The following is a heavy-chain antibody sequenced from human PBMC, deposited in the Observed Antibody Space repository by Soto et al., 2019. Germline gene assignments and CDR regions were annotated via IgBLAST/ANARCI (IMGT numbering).Heavy chain of an antibody. J-gene: IGHJ4*02. CDR3: AREWFGELNGFDY. D-gene: IGHD3-10*01. Sequence: ASVKVSCKASGYTFTGYYMHWVRQAPGQGLGWMGWINPNSGGTNYAQKFQGWVTMTRDTSISTAYMELNRLRSDDTAVYYCAREWFGELNGFDYWGQGTLVTVSS. V-gene: IGHV1-2*04. CDR2: INPNSGGT. CDR1: GYTFTGYY.